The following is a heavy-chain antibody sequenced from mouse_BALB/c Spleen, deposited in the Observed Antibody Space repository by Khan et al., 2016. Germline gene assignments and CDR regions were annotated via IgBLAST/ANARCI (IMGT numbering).Heavy chain of an antibody. CDR3: ARRRHSYAMDY. CDR1: GYSFTGYN. J-gene: IGHJ4*01. CDR2: IDPYFGGS. V-gene: IGHV1S135*01. D-gene: IGHD3-2*01. Sequence: VQLKQSGPELEKPGASVNISCKASGYSFTGYNMNWVKQSIGKNFEWIGNIDPYFGGSYYNQNFKGKATLSVDKSSNTAYMHLKSLTSEDSAVYYCARRRHSYAMDYWGQGTSVTVSS.